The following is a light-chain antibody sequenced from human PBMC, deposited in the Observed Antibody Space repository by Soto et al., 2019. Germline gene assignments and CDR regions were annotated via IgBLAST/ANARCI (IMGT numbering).Light chain of an antibody. J-gene: IGLJ3*02. V-gene: IGLV2-8*01. CDR2: DVS. CDR1: SSDVGAYNY. Sequence: QSALTQPPSASGSPGQSVTISCTGTSSDVGAYNYVSWYQQHPGKAPKLMIYDVSKRPSGVPDRFYGYKSGNTASLTVSGLQAEDEDDVYCISYAGSSILVVGGGTKLTVL. CDR3: ISYAGSSILV.